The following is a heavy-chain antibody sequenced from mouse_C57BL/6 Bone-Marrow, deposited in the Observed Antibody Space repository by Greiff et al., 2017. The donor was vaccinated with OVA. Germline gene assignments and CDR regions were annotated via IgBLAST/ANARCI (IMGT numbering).Heavy chain of an antibody. Sequence: DVKLVESGGGLVKPGGSLKLSCAASGFTFSSYAMSWVRQTPEKRLEWVGTISDGGSYTYYPDNVKGRFTISRDNATNNLYLQMSHLKSEDSDMYSFARLGLCYPRLDYWGQGTSVTVSS. CDR3: ARLGLCYPRLDY. V-gene: IGHV5-4*03. D-gene: IGHD4-1*01. CDR2: ISDGGSYT. CDR1: GFTFSSYA. J-gene: IGHJ4*01.